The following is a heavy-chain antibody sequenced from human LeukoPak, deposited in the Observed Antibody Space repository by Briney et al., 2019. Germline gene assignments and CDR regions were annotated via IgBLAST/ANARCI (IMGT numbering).Heavy chain of an antibody. Sequence: SETLSLTCAVYGGSFSDYYWTWIRQTPGKGLEWIGEMSPSGSSNYNPSLKSRVTISVDTSKNQFSLKLRSVTAADTAVYYCARGRQDVNMILVVMAGVSYYLDVWSKGTTVAVS. CDR2: MSPSGSS. J-gene: IGHJ6*03. V-gene: IGHV4-34*01. CDR1: GGSFSDYY. CDR3: ARGRQDVNMILVVMAGVSYYLDV. D-gene: IGHD3-22*01.